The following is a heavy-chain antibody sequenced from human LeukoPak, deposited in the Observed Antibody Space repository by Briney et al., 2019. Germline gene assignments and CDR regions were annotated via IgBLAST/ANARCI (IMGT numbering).Heavy chain of an antibody. CDR3: ARGGYYGSGNDFRFDP. V-gene: IGHV4-59*01. CDR1: GGSISSYY. Sequence: SETLSLTCTVSGGSISSYYWSWIRQPPGKGLEWIGYIYYSGSTNYRPSLTSRVTISVDTSKNQFSLKLSSVTAPDTAVYYCARGGYYGSGNDFRFDPWGQGTLVTVSS. D-gene: IGHD3-10*01. J-gene: IGHJ5*02. CDR2: IYYSGST.